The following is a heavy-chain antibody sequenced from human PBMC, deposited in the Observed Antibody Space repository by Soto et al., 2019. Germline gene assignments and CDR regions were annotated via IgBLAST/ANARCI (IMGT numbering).Heavy chain of an antibody. CDR1: GFTFSSYW. J-gene: IGHJ6*03. CDR3: ARLAYFDWLSHYYYYYMDV. V-gene: IGHV3-7*01. Sequence: PGGSLRLSCAASGFTFSSYWMSWVRQAPGKGLEWVANIKQDGSEKYYVDSVKGRFTISRDNAKNSLYLQMNSLRAEDTAVYYCARLAYFDWLSHYYYYYMDVWGKGTTVTVSS. CDR2: IKQDGSEK. D-gene: IGHD3-9*01.